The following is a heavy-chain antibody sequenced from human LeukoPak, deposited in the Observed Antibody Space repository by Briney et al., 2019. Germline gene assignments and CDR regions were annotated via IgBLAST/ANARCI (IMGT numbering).Heavy chain of an antibody. CDR2: IFSSGST. D-gene: IGHD6-19*01. Sequence: SETLSLTCTVSGGSISSGSSYWSWIRQPAGKGLEWVGRIFSSGSTNYNPSLKSRVTISIDTYKNQFSLKLSSVTAADTAVYYCARDYHSSGWTFFDYWGQGILVTVSS. J-gene: IGHJ4*02. V-gene: IGHV4-61*02. CDR1: GGSISSGSSY. CDR3: ARDYHSSGWTFFDY.